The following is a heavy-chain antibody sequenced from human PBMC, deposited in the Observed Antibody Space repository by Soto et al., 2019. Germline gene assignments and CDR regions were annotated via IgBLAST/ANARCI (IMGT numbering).Heavy chain of an antibody. Sequence: QVQLVQSGAEVKKPGASVTVSCKASGYRFSDYYLHWVRQAPGQGPEWMGWMNPNSGDTKYAQKFKGRVTMTRDTSVRTAFMELNWLKSDDTAVYYCARESGGATATLDYYYFYMDVGGIGTTVTVSS. D-gene: IGHD5-12*01. V-gene: IGHV1-2*02. CDR2: MNPNSGDT. CDR3: ARESGGATATLDYYYFYMDV. J-gene: IGHJ6*03. CDR1: GYRFSDYY.